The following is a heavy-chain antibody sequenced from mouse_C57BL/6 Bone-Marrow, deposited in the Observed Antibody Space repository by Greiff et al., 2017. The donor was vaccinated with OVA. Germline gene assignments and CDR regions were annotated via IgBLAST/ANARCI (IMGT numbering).Heavy chain of an antibody. CDR1: GYTFTSYW. J-gene: IGHJ3*01. Sequence: QIQLQQPGAELVKPGASVKMSCKASGYTFTSYWITWVKQRPGQGLEWIGDIYPGSGSTNYSEKFKCKATLTVDTSSSTAYMQLSSLTSEDSAVYYCARKAFYYYGRRAGFAYCGQGTLV. CDR2: IYPGSGST. V-gene: IGHV1-55*01. D-gene: IGHD1-1*01. CDR3: ARKAFYYYGRRAGFAY.